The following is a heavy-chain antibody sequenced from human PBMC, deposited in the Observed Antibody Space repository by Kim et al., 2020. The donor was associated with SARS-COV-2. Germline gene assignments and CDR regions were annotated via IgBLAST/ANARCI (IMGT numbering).Heavy chain of an antibody. D-gene: IGHD2-2*01. CDR2: IYYSGST. V-gene: IGHV4-31*03. J-gene: IGHJ4*02. CDR3: ARGDCSSTSCYVGGDFDY. CDR1: GGSISSGGYY. Sequence: SETLSLTCTVSGGSISSGGYYWSWIRQHPGKGLEWIGYIYYSGSTYYNPSLKSRVTISVDTSKNQFSLKLSSVTAADTAVYYCARGDCSSTSCYVGGDFDYWGQGTLVTVSS.